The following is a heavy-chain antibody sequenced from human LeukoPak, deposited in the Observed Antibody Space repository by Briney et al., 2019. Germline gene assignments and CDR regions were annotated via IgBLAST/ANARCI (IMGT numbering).Heavy chain of an antibody. Sequence: SQTLSLTCTVSGGSISSGSYYWSWIRQPAGKELEWIGRIYTSGSTNYNPSLKSRVTISVDTSKNQFSLKLSSVTAADTAVYYCAREVDCSSTSCYAFIDYWGQGTLVTVSS. CDR3: AREVDCSSTSCYAFIDY. CDR2: IYTSGST. D-gene: IGHD2-2*01. CDR1: GGSISSGSYY. J-gene: IGHJ4*02. V-gene: IGHV4-61*02.